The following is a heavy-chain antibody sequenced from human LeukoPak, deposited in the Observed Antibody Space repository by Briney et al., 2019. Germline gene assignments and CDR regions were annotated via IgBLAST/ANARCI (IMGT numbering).Heavy chain of an antibody. CDR2: INAGNGKT. Sequence: ASVKVSCKASGYIFTNYAMHWVRQAPGQRLEWMGWINAGNGKTKYSENLQGTVTFTRDADASTAYMDLSSLSSEDTAAYFCAGGIWVSGRYYFDSWGQGTLVTVSS. J-gene: IGHJ4*02. D-gene: IGHD3-16*01. CDR1: GYIFTNYA. CDR3: AGGIWVSGRYYFDS. V-gene: IGHV1-3*01.